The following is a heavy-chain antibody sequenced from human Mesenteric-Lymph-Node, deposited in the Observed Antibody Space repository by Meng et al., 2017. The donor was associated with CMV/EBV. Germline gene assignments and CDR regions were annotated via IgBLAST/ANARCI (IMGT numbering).Heavy chain of an antibody. J-gene: IGHJ4*02. D-gene: IGHD2-21*01. CDR1: GDSIRSYY. Sequence: SETLSLTCSVSGDSIRSYYWTWIRQPPGKGLEWIGYIHYSGNTNYNPSLESRVTMSVDTSKNQVSLKLNSVSAADTAVYFCAREVIGDGGLAFDYWGQGTLVTVSS. V-gene: IGHV4-59*01. CDR2: IHYSGNT. CDR3: AREVIGDGGLAFDY.